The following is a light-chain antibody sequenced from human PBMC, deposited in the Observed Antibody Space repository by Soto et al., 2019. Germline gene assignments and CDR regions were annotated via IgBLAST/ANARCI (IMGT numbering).Light chain of an antibody. CDR3: QQYKSYWT. Sequence: IQMTQSPSTLSSSVGDGVTITCQASQKISTWLAWYQQKPGKAPKLLIYDASSLETGVPSRFSGSGSGTEFTLTISSLQPDDFATYYCQQYKSYWTFGQGTKVDIK. J-gene: IGKJ1*01. CDR1: QKISTW. V-gene: IGKV1-5*03. CDR2: DAS.